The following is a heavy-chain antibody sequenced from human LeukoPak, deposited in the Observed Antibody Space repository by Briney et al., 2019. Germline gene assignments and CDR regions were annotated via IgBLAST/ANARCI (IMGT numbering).Heavy chain of an antibody. CDR1: GGTFSSYA. CDR2: IIPIFGTA. J-gene: IGHJ6*03. Sequence: ASVKVSCKASGGTFSSYAISWVRQAPGQGLEWMGGIIPIFGTANYAQKFQGRVTITADESTSTAYMELSSLRSEDTAVYYSARLVVPAPYYYYYYMDVWGKGTTVTVSS. V-gene: IGHV1-69*13. CDR3: ARLVVPAPYYYYYYMDV. D-gene: IGHD2-2*01.